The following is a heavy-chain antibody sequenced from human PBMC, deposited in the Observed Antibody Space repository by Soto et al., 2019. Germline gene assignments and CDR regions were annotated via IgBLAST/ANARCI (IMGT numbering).Heavy chain of an antibody. CDR2: IWYDGSNK. CDR1: GFTFSSYG. D-gene: IGHD4-17*01. Sequence: QVQLVESGGGVAQPGRSLRLSCAASGFTFSSYGMHWVRQAPGKGLEWVAVIWYDGSNKYYADSVKGRFTISRDNSKNTLCLQMNSLRAEDTAVYYCSRDYYGAYVGWFDPWGQGTLVTVSS. CDR3: SRDYYGAYVGWFDP. J-gene: IGHJ5*02. V-gene: IGHV3-33*01.